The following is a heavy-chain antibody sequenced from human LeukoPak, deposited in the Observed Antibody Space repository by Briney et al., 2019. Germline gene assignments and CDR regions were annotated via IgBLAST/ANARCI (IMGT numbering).Heavy chain of an antibody. V-gene: IGHV3-21*01. Sequence: GGSLRLSCAASGFTFSSYGMNWVRQAPGKGLEWVSSISSSSSYIYYADSVKGRFTISRDNAKNSLYLQMNSLRAEDTAVYYCARVDGNGFYDSSGAAFDYWGQGTLVTVSS. D-gene: IGHD3-22*01. CDR2: ISSSSSYI. J-gene: IGHJ4*02. CDR1: GFTFSSYG. CDR3: ARVDGNGFYDSSGAAFDY.